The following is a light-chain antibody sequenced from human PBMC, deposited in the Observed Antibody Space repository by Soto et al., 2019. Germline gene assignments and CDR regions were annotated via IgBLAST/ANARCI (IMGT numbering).Light chain of an antibody. CDR3: SSYTSSSTYV. Sequence: QSALTQPASVSGSPGQSITISCTGTSSDVGGYDYVSWYQHHPGKAPKLMIYDVTNRPSGVSSRFSGSKSGNTASLTISGLQAEDEADYYCSSYTSSSTYVFGTWTKLTVL. J-gene: IGLJ1*01. CDR1: SSDVGGYDY. V-gene: IGLV2-14*03. CDR2: DVT.